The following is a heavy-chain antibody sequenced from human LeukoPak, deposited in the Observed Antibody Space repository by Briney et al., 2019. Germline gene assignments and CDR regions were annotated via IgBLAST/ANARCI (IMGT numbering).Heavy chain of an antibody. CDR1: GGSFSGYY. Sequence: SETLSLTCAVYGGSFSGYYWSWIRQPPGKGLEWIGEINHSGSTNYNPSLKSRVTISVDTSKNQFSLKLSSVTAADTAVYCCARVAVVVPAAIAWFDPWGQGTLVTASS. D-gene: IGHD2-2*01. CDR2: INHSGST. J-gene: IGHJ5*02. V-gene: IGHV4-34*01. CDR3: ARVAVVVPAAIAWFDP.